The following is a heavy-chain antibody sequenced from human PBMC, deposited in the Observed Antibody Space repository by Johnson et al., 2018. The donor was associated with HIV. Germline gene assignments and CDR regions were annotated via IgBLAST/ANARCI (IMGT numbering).Heavy chain of an antibody. CDR2: IWADGSNT. CDR1: GFSFSTYG. D-gene: IGHD6-6*01. J-gene: IGHJ3*02. V-gene: IGHV3-33*03. CDR3: AKDTTFSSSHAFDI. Sequence: QVQLVESGGGVVQTGRSLRLSCASSGFSFSTYGMHWVRQAPGKGLEWVAIIWADGSNTYYADSVKGRVTISRDTAKNSLYLQMNSLRAEDTALYYCAKDTTFSSSHAFDIWGQGTMVTVSS.